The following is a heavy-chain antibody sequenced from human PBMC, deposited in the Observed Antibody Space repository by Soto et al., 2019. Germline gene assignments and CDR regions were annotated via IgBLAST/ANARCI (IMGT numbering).Heavy chain of an antibody. D-gene: IGHD2-15*01. V-gene: IGHV1-69*12. Sequence: QVQLVQSGAEVKKPGSSVKVSCKASGGTFSSYAISWVRQAPGQGLEWMGGIIPIFGTANYAQKFQGRVTSTADESTSTAYMELSSLRSEDTAVYYCARGYCSGGSCYATGQFDYWGQGTLVTVSS. CDR1: GGTFSSYA. J-gene: IGHJ4*02. CDR2: IIPIFGTA. CDR3: ARGYCSGGSCYATGQFDY.